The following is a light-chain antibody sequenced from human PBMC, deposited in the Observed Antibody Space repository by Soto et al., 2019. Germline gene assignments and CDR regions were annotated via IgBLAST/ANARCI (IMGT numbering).Light chain of an antibody. CDR2: DAS. Sequence: DIQVTQSPSTLSASVGDRVTITCRASQPIRTWLAWYQEKPGKAPKLLIYDASSLEGGVPSRFSGSGSGTEFTLTIGSLQPDDFATYYCHQYNYYRPTFGQGTKVDIK. J-gene: IGKJ1*01. CDR1: QPIRTW. V-gene: IGKV1-5*01. CDR3: HQYNYYRPT.